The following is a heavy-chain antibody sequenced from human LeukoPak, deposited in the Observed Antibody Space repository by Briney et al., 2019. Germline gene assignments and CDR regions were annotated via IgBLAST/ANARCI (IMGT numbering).Heavy chain of an antibody. J-gene: IGHJ5*02. V-gene: IGHV1-8*01. CDR1: GYTFTSYD. Sequence: GASVKVSCKASGYTFTSYDINWVRQATGQGLEWMGWMNPNSGNTGYAQKFRGRVTMTRNTSISTAYMELSSLRSEDTAVYYCARGRYDYVWGSYYNWFDPWGQGTLVTVSS. D-gene: IGHD3-16*01. CDR3: ARGRYDYVWGSYYNWFDP. CDR2: MNPNSGNT.